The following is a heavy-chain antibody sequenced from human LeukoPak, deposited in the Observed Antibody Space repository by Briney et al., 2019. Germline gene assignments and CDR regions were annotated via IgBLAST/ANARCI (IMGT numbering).Heavy chain of an antibody. Sequence: QPGGSLRLSCAASGFTFSTYAMNWVRQAPGRGLEWVSTLSGNGGGTYYADSVKGRFTISRDNSKNTLYLQMNSLKGEDTAVYYCAKSRRLYGDFIDYWGQGTLVTVSS. CDR2: LSGNGGGT. V-gene: IGHV3-23*01. CDR3: AKSRRLYGDFIDY. CDR1: GFTFSTYA. D-gene: IGHD4-17*01. J-gene: IGHJ4*02.